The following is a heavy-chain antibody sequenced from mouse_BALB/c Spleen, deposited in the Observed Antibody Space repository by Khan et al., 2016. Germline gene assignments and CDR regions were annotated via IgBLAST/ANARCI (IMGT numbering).Heavy chain of an antibody. D-gene: IGHD2-1*01. Sequence: QIQLVQSGPELKKPGETVKISCKASGYTLANYGVIWVKQAPGKTLKWMVWINTYTGEPIYADDFKGRFAFSLETSANIVYLEINNLKNEDTATYFCARDFGNYGYFDVGGAGTTVTVSS. CDR3: ARDFGNYGYFDV. J-gene: IGHJ1*01. V-gene: IGHV9-3-1*01. CDR1: GYTLANYG. CDR2: INTYTGEP.